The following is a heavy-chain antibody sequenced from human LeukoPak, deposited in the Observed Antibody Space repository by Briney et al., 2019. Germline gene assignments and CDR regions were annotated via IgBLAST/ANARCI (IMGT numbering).Heavy chain of an antibody. J-gene: IGHJ5*02. CDR3: ARDGTYYYDSSGYYLVNWFDP. CDR1: GFTFSSYS. CDR2: ISSSSSYI. V-gene: IGHV3-21*04. D-gene: IGHD3-22*01. Sequence: PGGSLRLSCAAPGFTFSSYSMNWVRQAPGKGLEWVSSISSSSSYIYYADSVKGRFTISRDNAKNSLYLQMNSLRAEDTAVYYCARDGTYYYDSSGYYLVNWFDPWGQGTLVTVSS.